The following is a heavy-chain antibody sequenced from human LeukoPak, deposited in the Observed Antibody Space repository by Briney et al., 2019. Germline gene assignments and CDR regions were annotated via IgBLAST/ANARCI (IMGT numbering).Heavy chain of an antibody. CDR3: ARDGRATMGLGFDY. Sequence: ASVKVSCKVSGYTLTELSMHWVRQAPGKGLEWMGGFDPEDGETIYAQKFQGRVTMTEDTSTDTAYMELSSLRSGDTAVYYCARDGRATMGLGFDYWGQGTLVTVSS. D-gene: IGHD3-10*01. CDR2: FDPEDGET. CDR1: GYTLTELS. J-gene: IGHJ4*02. V-gene: IGHV1-24*01.